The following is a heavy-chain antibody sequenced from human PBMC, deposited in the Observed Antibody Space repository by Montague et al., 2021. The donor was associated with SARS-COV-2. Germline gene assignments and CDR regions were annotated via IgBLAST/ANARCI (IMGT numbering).Heavy chain of an antibody. CDR2: IYAGGST. Sequence: SLRLSCAASTFTVNNNYLSWVRQAPGKGLEWVSVIYAGGSTYYAYSVXGRFTISRDISKNTLFPQMNSLRAEDTALYYCARVRNSWAYYFDYWGQGTLVTVAS. V-gene: IGHV3-66*01. CDR3: ARVRNSWAYYFDY. D-gene: IGHD6-13*01. CDR1: TFTVNNNY. J-gene: IGHJ4*02.